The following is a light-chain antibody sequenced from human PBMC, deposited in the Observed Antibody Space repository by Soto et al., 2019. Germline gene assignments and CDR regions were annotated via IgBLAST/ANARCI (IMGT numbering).Light chain of an antibody. Sequence: DIQMTQSPSSLSASVGDRVTITCRARQSISKYLSWFQQKPGQAPKLLIYATSSLQSGVPSRFSGSGSGTDFTLTISSLQPEDFATYYCQQSDSTPPWTFGQGTKVEIK. J-gene: IGKJ1*01. CDR1: QSISKY. V-gene: IGKV1-39*01. CDR2: ATS. CDR3: QQSDSTPPWT.